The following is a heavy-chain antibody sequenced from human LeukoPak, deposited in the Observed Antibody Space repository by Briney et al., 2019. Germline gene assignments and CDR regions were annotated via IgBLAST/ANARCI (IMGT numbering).Heavy chain of an antibody. CDR2: IYSGGNT. V-gene: IGHV3-53*01. CDR1: GFTVSSNS. CDR3: ARADSSGYYHPIN. D-gene: IGHD3-22*01. J-gene: IGHJ4*02. Sequence: GGSLRLSCTVSGFTVSSNSWSWVRQAPGKGLEWVSFIYSGGNTHYSDSVKGRFTISRDNAKNSLYLQMNSLRAEDTAVYYCARADSSGYYHPINWGQGTLVTVSS.